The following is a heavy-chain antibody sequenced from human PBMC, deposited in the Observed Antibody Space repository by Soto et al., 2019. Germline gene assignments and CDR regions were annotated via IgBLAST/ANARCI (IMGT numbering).Heavy chain of an antibody. Sequence: GGSLRLSCAASGFTFSGSAMHWVRQASGKGLEWVGRIRSKATSWAAEYAASVKGRFTISRDDSENTVHLQMNGLKSEDTAVYYCSHGYSQYFNSWGQGTLVTVSS. CDR3: SHGYSQYFNS. V-gene: IGHV3-73*01. CDR1: GFTFSGSA. J-gene: IGHJ4*02. D-gene: IGHD4-17*01. CDR2: IRSKATSWAA.